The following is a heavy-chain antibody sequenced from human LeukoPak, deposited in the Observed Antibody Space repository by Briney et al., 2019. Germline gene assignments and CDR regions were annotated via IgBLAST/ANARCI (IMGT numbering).Heavy chain of an antibody. V-gene: IGHV4-59*01. D-gene: IGHD3-3*01. Sequence: SETLSLTCTVSGGSISSYYWSWLRQPPGKGLEWIGYIYYSGSTNYNPSLKSRVTISLDASKNQYTAVYYCTSSIFGVVGTSTNWFDPWGPGTLVTVSS. CDR2: IYYSGST. CDR1: GGSISSYY. J-gene: IGHJ5*02. CDR3: TNWFDP.